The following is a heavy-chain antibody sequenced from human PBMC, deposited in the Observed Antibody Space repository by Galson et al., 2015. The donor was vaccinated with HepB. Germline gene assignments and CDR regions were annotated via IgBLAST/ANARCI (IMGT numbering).Heavy chain of an antibody. V-gene: IGHV1-18*01. D-gene: IGHD3-10*01. CDR1: GYRFSTYS. CDR3: ARASLGSGTQLLDY. CDR2: IGPYNRDT. Sequence: SVKVSCKASGYRFSTYSITWVRQAPGEGLEWMGWIGPYNRDTKYARKFQGRVTMTRDTSTSTVYMELSSLKSKDSAVYYCARASLGSGTQLLDYWGQGTLVSVSS. J-gene: IGHJ4*02.